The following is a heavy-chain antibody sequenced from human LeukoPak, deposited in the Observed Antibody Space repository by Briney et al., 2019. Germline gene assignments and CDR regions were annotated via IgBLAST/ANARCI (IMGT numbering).Heavy chain of an antibody. J-gene: IGHJ4*02. CDR2: IYYSGST. CDR3: ARVSLVRGAPDYYFDY. Sequence: SETLSLTCTVSGGSISSYYWSWIRQPPGKELEWIGYIYYSGSTNYNPSLKSRVTISVDTSKNQFSLKLSSVTAADTAVYYCARVSLVRGAPDYYFDYWGQGTLVTVSS. CDR1: GGSISSYY. V-gene: IGHV4-59*12. D-gene: IGHD3-10*01.